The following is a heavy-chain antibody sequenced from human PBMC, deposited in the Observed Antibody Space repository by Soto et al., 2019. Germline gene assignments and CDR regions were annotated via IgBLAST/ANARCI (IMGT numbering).Heavy chain of an antibody. CDR2: TYYRSKWYN. CDR1: GDSVSSNSAA. V-gene: IGHV6-1*01. J-gene: IGHJ4*02. Sequence: QSQTLSLTCAISGDSVSSNSAAWNWIRQSPSRGLEWLGRTYYRSKWYNDYAVSVKSRITINPDTSKNQFSLQLNSVTPEDTAVYYCARGGCRHSSSWYDLCYWGQGTLVTVSS. CDR3: ARGGCRHSSSWYDLCY. D-gene: IGHD6-13*01.